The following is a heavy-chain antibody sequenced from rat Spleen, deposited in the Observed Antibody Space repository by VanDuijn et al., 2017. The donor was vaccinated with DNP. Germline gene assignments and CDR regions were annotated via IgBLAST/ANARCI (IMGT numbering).Heavy chain of an antibody. J-gene: IGHJ3*01. CDR3: ARERDRYNPNWFAY. CDR2: ITSSGGIT. CDR1: GFTFNNYW. V-gene: IGHV5-31*01. Sequence: EVQLVESGGDLVQPGRSLKLSCVASGFTFNNYWMTWIRQVPGKGLEWVASITSSGGITYYPDSVKGRFTISRDHAKNTLYLQMNSLWSEDTATYYCARERDRYNPNWFAYWGQGTLVTVS. D-gene: IGHD1-5*01.